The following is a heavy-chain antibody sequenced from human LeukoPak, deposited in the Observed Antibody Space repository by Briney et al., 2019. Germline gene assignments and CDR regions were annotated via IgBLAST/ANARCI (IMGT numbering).Heavy chain of an antibody. Sequence: GGSLRLSCAASGFTFSSYAMSWVRQAPGKGLEWVSAISGSGGSTYYADSVKGGFTISRDNSKTTLYLQMNSLRAEDTAVYYCAKAADIVVVPAAIFNWFDHWGQGTLVTVSS. CDR3: AKAADIVVVPAAIFNWFDH. V-gene: IGHV3-23*01. CDR1: GFTFSSYA. J-gene: IGHJ5*02. D-gene: IGHD2-2*01. CDR2: ISGSGGST.